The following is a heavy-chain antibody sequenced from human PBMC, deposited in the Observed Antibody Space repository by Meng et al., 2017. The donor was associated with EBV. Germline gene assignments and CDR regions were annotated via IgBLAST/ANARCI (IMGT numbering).Heavy chain of an antibody. V-gene: IGHV3-53*01. CDR3: ANHPLGPLDY. CDR2: IYSGCRT. CDR1: GFPFRSNY. J-gene: IGHJ4*02. D-gene: IGHD3-3*02. Sequence: EQMVESLSGLIVPWVTLTLSCAAPGFPFRSNYIMWVRQAPGNGLEWVSVIYSGCRTSYADSVKCRFTISRDNSKNTLYLQMNSLRAEDTTVYYCANHPLGPLDYWGQGTLVTVSS.